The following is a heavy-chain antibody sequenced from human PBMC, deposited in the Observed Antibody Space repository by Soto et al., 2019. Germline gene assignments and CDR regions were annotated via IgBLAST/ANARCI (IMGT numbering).Heavy chain of an antibody. CDR1: GYTFTSYG. J-gene: IGHJ5*02. CDR3: ARVRGSGGSSATRPFDP. V-gene: IGHV1-18*04. D-gene: IGHD2-15*01. CDR2: ISAYNGNT. Sequence: RASVKVSCKASGYTFTSYGISWVRQAPGQGLEWMGWISAYNGNTNYAQKLQGRVTMTTDTSTSTPYMELRSLRSDDTAVYYCARVRGSGGSSATRPFDPWGQGTLVTVSS.